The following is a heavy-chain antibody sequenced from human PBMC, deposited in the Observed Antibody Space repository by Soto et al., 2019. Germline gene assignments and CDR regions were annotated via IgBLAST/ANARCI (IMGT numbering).Heavy chain of an antibody. Sequence: SVKVSCKASGGTFSSYAISWVRQAPGQGLEWMGGIIPIFGTANYAQKFQGRVTITADESTSTAYMELSSLRSEDTAVYYCVTKQLGYCTNGVCYGFDYWGQGTLVTVSS. CDR3: VTKQLGYCTNGVCYGFDY. D-gene: IGHD2-8*01. J-gene: IGHJ4*02. CDR2: IIPIFGTA. CDR1: GGTFSSYA. V-gene: IGHV1-69*13.